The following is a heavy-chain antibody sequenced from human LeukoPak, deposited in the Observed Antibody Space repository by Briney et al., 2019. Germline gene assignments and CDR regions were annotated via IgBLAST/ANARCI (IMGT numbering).Heavy chain of an antibody. CDR2: IWSDGSNK. CDR3: ARDLSSWTPGY. D-gene: IGHD6-13*01. J-gene: IGHJ4*02. V-gene: IGHV3-33*08. Sequence: PGGSLRLSCAASGFTFSSYSMNWVRQAPGKGLEWVAVIWSDGSNKDYADSVKGRFTISRDESNNTLYLQMNSLRAEDTALYYCARDLSSWTPGYWGQGTLVTVSS. CDR1: GFTFSSYS.